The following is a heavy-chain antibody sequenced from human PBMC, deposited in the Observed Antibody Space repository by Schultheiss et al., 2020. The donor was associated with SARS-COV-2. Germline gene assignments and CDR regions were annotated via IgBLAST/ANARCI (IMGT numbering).Heavy chain of an antibody. CDR1: AFTFNSYA. V-gene: IGHV3-23*01. J-gene: IGHJ4*02. D-gene: IGHD4-17*01. CDR3: ARSGDGDFDY. Sequence: GGSLRLSCAASAFTFNSYAMSWVRQAPGKGLEWVSGISGSGGTSYYADSVKGRFTISRDNSKNTLYLQMNSLRVEDTAVYYCARSGDGDFDYWGQGTLVTVSS. CDR2: ISGSGGTS.